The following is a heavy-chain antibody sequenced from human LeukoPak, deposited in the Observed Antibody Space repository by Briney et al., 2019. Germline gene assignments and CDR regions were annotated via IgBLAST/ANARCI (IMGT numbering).Heavy chain of an antibody. Sequence: PSETLSLTCTVSGGSISNNSYYWGWIRQPPGKGLEWIGYIYYSGSTYYNPSLKSRVTISVDTSKNQFSLKLSSVTAADTAVYYCARGPSDPYYFDYWGQGTLVTVSS. V-gene: IGHV4-30-4*08. CDR2: IYYSGST. CDR1: GGSISNNSYY. D-gene: IGHD6-6*01. CDR3: ARGPSDPYYFDY. J-gene: IGHJ4*02.